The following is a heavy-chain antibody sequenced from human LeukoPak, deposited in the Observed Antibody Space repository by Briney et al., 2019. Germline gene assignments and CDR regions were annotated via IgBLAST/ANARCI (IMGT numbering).Heavy chain of an antibody. D-gene: IGHD2-15*01. CDR2: INHSGST. J-gene: IGHJ4*02. Sequence: SETLSLTCAVYGVSFSGYYWSWIRQPPGKGLEWIGEINHSGSTNYNPSLKSRVTISVDTSKNQFSLKLSSVTAADTAVYYCARVVVVVAAPSFDYWGREPWSPSPQ. V-gene: IGHV4-34*01. CDR3: ARVVVVVAAPSFDY. CDR1: GVSFSGYY.